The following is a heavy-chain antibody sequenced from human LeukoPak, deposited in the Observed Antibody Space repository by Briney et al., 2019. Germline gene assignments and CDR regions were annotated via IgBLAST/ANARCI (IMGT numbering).Heavy chain of an antibody. CDR1: GFTFSSYS. V-gene: IGHV3-30*15. Sequence: PGRSLRLSCAASGFTFSSYSMHWVRQAPGKGLEWVAVISYDGSNKYYADSVRGRFTISRDNSKNTLYLQMSSLRAEDTAVYYCARVGALEMAEMQRGYFDDWGQGTLVTVSS. CDR2: ISYDGSNK. J-gene: IGHJ4*02. CDR3: ARVGALEMAEMQRGYFDD. D-gene: IGHD5-24*01.